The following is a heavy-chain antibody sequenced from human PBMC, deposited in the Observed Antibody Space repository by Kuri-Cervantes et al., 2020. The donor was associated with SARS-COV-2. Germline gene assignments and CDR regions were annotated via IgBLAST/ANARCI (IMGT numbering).Heavy chain of an antibody. CDR2: ISYHGGNK. J-gene: IGHJ6*02. V-gene: IGHV3-30*04. CDR1: GFTFSSFA. CDR3: ARALDYGDYVNQLYYYYYGMDV. Sequence: GGSLRLSCSTSGFTFSSFAMHWVRQAPGKGLEWVALISYHGGNKYYTDSVKGRFTISRDNAKNSLYLQMNSLRDEDTAVYYCARALDYGDYVNQLYYYYYGMDVWGQGTTVTVSS. D-gene: IGHD4-17*01.